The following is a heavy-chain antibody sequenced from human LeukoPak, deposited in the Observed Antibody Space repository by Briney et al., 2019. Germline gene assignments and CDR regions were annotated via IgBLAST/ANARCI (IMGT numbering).Heavy chain of an antibody. Sequence: GGSLRLSCAASGFTFSSYWMSWVRQAPGKGLEWVANIKQDGSQKYYVDSVKGRFTISRDNAKNSLYLQMNSLRAEDTAVYYCARGVVYPTWSGPHWSDYWGQGTLVTVSS. V-gene: IGHV3-7*01. J-gene: IGHJ4*02. CDR2: IKQDGSQK. CDR3: ARGVVYPTWSGPHWSDY. D-gene: IGHD3-3*01. CDR1: GFTFSSYW.